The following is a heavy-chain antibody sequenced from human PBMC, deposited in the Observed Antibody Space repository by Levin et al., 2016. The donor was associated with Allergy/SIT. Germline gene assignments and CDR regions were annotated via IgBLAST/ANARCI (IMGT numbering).Heavy chain of an antibody. Sequence: VRQAPGKGLEWVAVISYDGSNKYYADSVKGRFTISRDNSKNTLYLQMNSLRAEDTAVYYCAKDRVEGGHSSSWYYFDYWGQGTLVTVSS. D-gene: IGHD6-13*01. V-gene: IGHV3-30*18. CDR2: ISYDGSNK. CDR3: AKDRVEGGHSSSWYYFDY. J-gene: IGHJ4*02.